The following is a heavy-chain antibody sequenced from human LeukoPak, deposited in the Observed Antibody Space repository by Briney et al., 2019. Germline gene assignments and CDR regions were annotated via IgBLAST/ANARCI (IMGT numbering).Heavy chain of an antibody. J-gene: IGHJ4*02. D-gene: IGHD4-23*01. V-gene: IGHV3-23*01. CDR3: AKANGGNDVDLSC. CDR2: ISGSGGST. CDR1: GFTFNTYA. Sequence: GGSLRLSCAASGFTFNTYAMSWVRQAPGKGLEWVSSISGSGGSTFYADSVKGRFTISRDNSKNTLYLQMNSLRAEDTAVYYCAKANGGNDVDLSCWGQGTLVTVSS.